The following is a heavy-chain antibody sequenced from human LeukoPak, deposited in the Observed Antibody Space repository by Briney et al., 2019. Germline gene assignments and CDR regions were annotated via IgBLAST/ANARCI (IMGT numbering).Heavy chain of an antibody. CDR1: GFTFSSYS. CDR3: ARVERLAYFDY. D-gene: IGHD6-25*01. CDR2: ISSSSSYI. J-gene: IGHJ4*02. V-gene: IGHV3-21*01. Sequence: GGSLRLSCAPSGFTFSSYSMNWVRQAPGKGLEWVSSISSSSSYIYYADSVKGRFAISRDNAKNSLYLQMNSLRAEETAVYYCARVERLAYFDYWGQGTLVTVSS.